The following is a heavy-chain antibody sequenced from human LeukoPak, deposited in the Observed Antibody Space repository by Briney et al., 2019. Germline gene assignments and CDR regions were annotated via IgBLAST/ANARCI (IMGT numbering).Heavy chain of an antibody. CDR2: INDSGDRT. J-gene: IGHJ4*02. CDR3: ANLNAERPDY. D-gene: IGHD1-26*01. V-gene: IGHV3-23*01. Sequence: GSLRLSCEGSRFTFNTYTMNWVRQAPGKGLEWVSAINDSGDRTYYADSVKGRFTISRDNSKNTLYLQMNSLRAEDTAVYYCANLNAERPDYWGQGTLVTVSS. CDR1: RFTFNTYT.